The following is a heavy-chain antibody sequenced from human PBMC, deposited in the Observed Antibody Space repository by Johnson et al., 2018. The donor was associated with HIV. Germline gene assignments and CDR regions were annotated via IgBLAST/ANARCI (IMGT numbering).Heavy chain of an antibody. CDR2: IYSGGST. CDR3: ARNQGRRNYYDAFDI. CDR1: GFTVSSNY. V-gene: IGHV3-66*03. J-gene: IGHJ3*02. D-gene: IGHD1-7*01. Sequence: VQLVEFGGGLIQPGGSLRLSCAASGFTVSSNYMSWVRQAPGKGLEWVSVIYSGGSTYYADSVKGRFTISRDNSKNTLYLQMNSLRAEDTAVYYCARNQGRRNYYDAFDIWGQGTMVTVSS.